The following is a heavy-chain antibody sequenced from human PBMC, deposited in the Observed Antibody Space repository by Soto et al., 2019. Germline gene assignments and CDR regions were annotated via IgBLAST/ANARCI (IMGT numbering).Heavy chain of an antibody. CDR1: GITFSNYA. V-gene: IGHV3-23*01. CDR3: ANHPARYDYVWGTYRHIDH. J-gene: IGHJ4*02. Sequence: PGGALRLSRTASGITFSNYAMSWVRQAPTKGLEGGSSISASGGRPYYADSVKGRFTILRDNSKNTLYLQMNSLRVEDTPVYYCANHPARYDYVWGTYRHIDHWGQGTLVTVSS. CDR2: ISASGGRP. D-gene: IGHD3-16*02.